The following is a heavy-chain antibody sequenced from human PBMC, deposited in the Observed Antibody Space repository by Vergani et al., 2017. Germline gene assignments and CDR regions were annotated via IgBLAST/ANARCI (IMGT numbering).Heavy chain of an antibody. CDR3: ARGKLERLYYYYYMDV. V-gene: IGHV1-46*01. Sequence: QVQLVQSGAEVKKPGASVKVSCKASGYTFTSYYMHWVRQAPGQGREWMGIINPSGGSTSYAQKFKGRVTMTRDTSTSTVYMELSNLRSEDTAVYYCARGKLERLYYYYYMDVWGKGTTVTVSS. J-gene: IGHJ6*03. CDR2: INPSGGST. D-gene: IGHD1-1*01. CDR1: GYTFTSYY.